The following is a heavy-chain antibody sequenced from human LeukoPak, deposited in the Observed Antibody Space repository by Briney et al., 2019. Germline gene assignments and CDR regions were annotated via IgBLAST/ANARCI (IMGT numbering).Heavy chain of an antibody. Sequence: PGGSLRLSRAASGFTFSSYWMSWVRQAPGKGLEWVANIKQDGSEKYYVDSVKGRFTISRDNAKNSLYLQMNSLRAEDTAVYYCARDYYDSSGYRDLYYMDVWGKGTTVTVSS. J-gene: IGHJ6*03. V-gene: IGHV3-7*01. CDR1: GFTFSSYW. CDR2: IKQDGSEK. CDR3: ARDYYDSSGYRDLYYMDV. D-gene: IGHD3-22*01.